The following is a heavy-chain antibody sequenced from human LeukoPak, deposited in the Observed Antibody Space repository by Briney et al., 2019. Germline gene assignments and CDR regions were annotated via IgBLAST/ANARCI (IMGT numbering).Heavy chain of an antibody. J-gene: IGHJ4*02. D-gene: IGHD4-11*01. CDR3: AKGGHYNFDY. CDR2: ISWNSGSI. V-gene: IGHV3-9*01. Sequence: GRSLRLSCAASGFTFDDYAMHWVRQAPGRGLEWVSGISWNSGSIGYADSVKGRFTISRDNAKNSLYLQMNSLRTEDTAVYYCAKGGHYNFDYWGQGTLVTVSS. CDR1: GFTFDDYA.